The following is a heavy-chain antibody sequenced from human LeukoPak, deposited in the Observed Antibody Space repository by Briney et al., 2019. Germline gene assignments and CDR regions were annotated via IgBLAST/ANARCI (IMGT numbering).Heavy chain of an antibody. J-gene: IGHJ3*02. D-gene: IGHD3-22*01. CDR1: GGTFSSYA. Sequence: ASVKVSCKASGGTFSSYAISWVRQAPGQGLEWMGRIIPILGIANYAQKFQGRVTITADKSTSTAYMELSSLRSKDTAVYYCARERVVYYYDSSGYYWPDAFDIWGQGTMVTVSS. CDR2: IIPILGIA. V-gene: IGHV1-69*04. CDR3: ARERVVYYYDSSGYYWPDAFDI.